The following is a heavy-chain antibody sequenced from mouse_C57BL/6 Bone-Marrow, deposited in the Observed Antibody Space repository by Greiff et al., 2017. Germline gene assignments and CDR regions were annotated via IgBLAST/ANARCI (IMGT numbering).Heavy chain of an antibody. Sequence: EVHVVESGGGLVKPGGSLKLSCAASGFTFSSYAMSWVRQTPEKRLEWVATISDGGSYTPYTHTVKVRFTISRDKAKNNLYLQMSPLKSEDTAMYYCARDEYYPFDYWGQGTTLTESS. J-gene: IGHJ2*01. CDR3: ARDEYYPFDY. V-gene: IGHV5-4*01. CDR1: GFTFSSYA. CDR2: ISDGGSYT. D-gene: IGHD1-1*01.